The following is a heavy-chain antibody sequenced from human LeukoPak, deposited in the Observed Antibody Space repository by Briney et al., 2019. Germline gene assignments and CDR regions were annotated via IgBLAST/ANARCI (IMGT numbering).Heavy chain of an antibody. CDR3: ARETPVLLWFGELRAFDI. D-gene: IGHD3-10*01. J-gene: IGHJ3*02. Sequence: ASVKVSCKASGYTFTNSGISWVRQAPGQGLEWMGWVSAYDGNTNYAQKLQGRLTMTTDRSTSTAYMELRSLRSDDTAVYYCARETPVLLWFGELRAFDIWGQGTMVTVSS. CDR2: VSAYDGNT. CDR1: GYTFTNSG. V-gene: IGHV1-18*01.